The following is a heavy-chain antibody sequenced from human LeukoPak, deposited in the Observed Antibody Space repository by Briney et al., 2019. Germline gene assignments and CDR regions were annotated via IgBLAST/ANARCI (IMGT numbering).Heavy chain of an antibody. V-gene: IGHV3-30-3*01. J-gene: IGHJ3*02. Sequence: GRSLRLSCTASGFTFSSYAMHWVRQAPGKGLEWVAVISYDGSNKYYADSVKGRFTISRDNSKNTLYLQMNSLRAEDTAVYYCARGRSSGYWDAFDIWGQGTMVTVSS. D-gene: IGHD3-22*01. CDR3: ARGRSSGYWDAFDI. CDR1: GFTFSSYA. CDR2: ISYDGSNK.